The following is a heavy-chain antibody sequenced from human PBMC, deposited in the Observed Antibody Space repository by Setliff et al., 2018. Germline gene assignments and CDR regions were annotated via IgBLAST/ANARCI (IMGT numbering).Heavy chain of an antibody. J-gene: IGHJ1*01. V-gene: IGHV4-34*01. Sequence: SETLSLTCAVCGGSFSGYYCSWIRQPPGEGLEWIGEINHSGSTNYNPSLKSRVTISVDTSKKQFSLHLNSVTAADTAMYYCAGGGRDNGDYVYIQHWGQGTLVTVSS. CDR3: AGGGRDNGDYVYIQH. D-gene: IGHD4-17*01. CDR2: INHSGST. CDR1: GGSFSGYY.